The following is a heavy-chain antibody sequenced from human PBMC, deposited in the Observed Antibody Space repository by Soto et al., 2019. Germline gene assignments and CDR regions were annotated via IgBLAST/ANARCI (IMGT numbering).Heavy chain of an antibody. Sequence: KLSETLSLTCTVSGGSISSYYWSWIRQPPGKGLEWIGYIYYSGSTNYNPSLKSRVTISVDTSKNQFSLKLSSVTAADTAVYYCARLGDYFDYWGQGTLVTVSS. V-gene: IGHV4-59*08. CDR2: IYYSGST. CDR3: ARLGDYFDY. J-gene: IGHJ4*02. CDR1: GGSISSYY.